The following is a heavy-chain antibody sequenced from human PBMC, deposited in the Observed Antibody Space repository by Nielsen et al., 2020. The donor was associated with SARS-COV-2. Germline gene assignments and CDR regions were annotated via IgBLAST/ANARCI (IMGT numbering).Heavy chain of an antibody. CDR2: ISQDGMTR. J-gene: IGHJ4*02. D-gene: IGHD2-8*02. Sequence: GESLKISCEVSGFTFSNSGMHWVRRAPGKGLEWLAIISQDGMTRYYADSVKGRFTVSSDNSRNTMYLQMNSLRIEDTAVYYCATGGTDDYWGQGTLVTVSS. CDR3: ATGGTDDY. CDR1: GFTFSNSG. V-gene: IGHV3-30*03.